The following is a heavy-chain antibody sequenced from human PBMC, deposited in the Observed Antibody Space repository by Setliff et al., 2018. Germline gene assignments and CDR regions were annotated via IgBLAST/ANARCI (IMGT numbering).Heavy chain of an antibody. CDR1: GYTFSDYW. CDR2: IYPGDSDT. D-gene: IGHD2-21*02. J-gene: IGHJ6*03. V-gene: IGHV5-51*01. Sequence: GESLKISCRGSGYTFSDYWIGWVRQMPGKGLEWMGIIYPGDSDTRYSPSFQGQVTFSADKSISTAYLQWSSLKASDTAIYYCARRGWGSSSGDCYSPKGCYYYYMDVWGKGTTVTVSS. CDR3: ARRGWGSSSGDCYSPKGCYYYYMDV.